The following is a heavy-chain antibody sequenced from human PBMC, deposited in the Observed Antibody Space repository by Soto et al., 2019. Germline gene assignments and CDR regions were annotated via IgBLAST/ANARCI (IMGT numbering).Heavy chain of an antibody. Sequence: QVQLVESGGGVVQPGRSLRLSCAASGFTFSSYGMHWVRQAPGKGLEWVAVISYDGSNKYYADSVKGRFTISRDNSKNTLYLQMNSLRAEDTAVYYCAKVSEPLLWFGTALNYWGQGTLVTVSS. J-gene: IGHJ4*02. CDR2: ISYDGSNK. CDR1: GFTFSSYG. D-gene: IGHD3-10*01. CDR3: AKVSEPLLWFGTALNY. V-gene: IGHV3-30*18.